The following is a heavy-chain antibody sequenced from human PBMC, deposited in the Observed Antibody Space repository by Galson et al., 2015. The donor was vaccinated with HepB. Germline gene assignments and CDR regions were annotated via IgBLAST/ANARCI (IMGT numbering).Heavy chain of an antibody. CDR3: ARAPPPIVGADVFWFDP. CDR1: GFTFSSYS. D-gene: IGHD1-26*01. Sequence: SLRLSCAASGFTFSSYSMNWVRQAPGKGLEWVSYISSSSSTIYYADSVKGRFTISRDNAKNSLYLQMNSLRAEDTAVYYCARAPPPIVGADVFWFDPWGQGTLVTVSS. CDR2: ISSSSSTI. V-gene: IGHV3-48*04. J-gene: IGHJ5*02.